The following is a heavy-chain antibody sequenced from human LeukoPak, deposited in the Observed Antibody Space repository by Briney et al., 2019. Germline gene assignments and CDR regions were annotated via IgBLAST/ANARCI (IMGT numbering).Heavy chain of an antibody. CDR2: IRYDGSNK. CDR3: ARVVQSSSSRAYYFDY. J-gene: IGHJ4*02. CDR1: GFTFSSYG. V-gene: IGHV3-30*02. D-gene: IGHD6-6*01. Sequence: GGSLRLSCAASGFTFSSYGMHWVRQAPGKGLEWVAFIRYDGSNKYYADSVKGRFTISRDNAKNSLYLQMNSLRAEDTAVYYCARVVQSSSSRAYYFDYWGQGTLVTVSS.